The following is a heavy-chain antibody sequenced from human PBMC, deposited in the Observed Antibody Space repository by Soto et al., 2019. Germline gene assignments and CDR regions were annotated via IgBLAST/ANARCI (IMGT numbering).Heavy chain of an antibody. CDR1: GFTFSSYD. D-gene: IGHD2-15*01. J-gene: IGHJ6*02. CDR3: ARPPAVFCSGGSCYYYYYYGMDV. V-gene: IGHV3-13*01. CDR2: IGTAGDT. Sequence: GGSLRLSCAASGFTFSSYDMHWVRQATGKGLEWVSAIGTAGDTYYPGSVKGRFTISRENAKNSLYLQMNSLRAGDTAVYYCARPPAVFCSGGSCYYYYYYGMDVWGQGTTVTVSS.